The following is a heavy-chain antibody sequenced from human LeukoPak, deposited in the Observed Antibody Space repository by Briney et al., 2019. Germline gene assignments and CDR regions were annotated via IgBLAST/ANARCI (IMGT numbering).Heavy chain of an antibody. D-gene: IGHD3-3*01. CDR1: GGSISSSSYY. CDR2: IYYSGST. Sequence: PSETLSLTCTVSGGSISSSSYYWGWIRQPPGKGLAWLGSIYYSGSTYYNPSLKSRVTISVDTSKNQFSLKLSSVTAADTAVYYCARSSPNYDFGVWGKGTTVTVCS. J-gene: IGHJ6*04. CDR3: ARSSPNYDFGV. V-gene: IGHV4-39*01.